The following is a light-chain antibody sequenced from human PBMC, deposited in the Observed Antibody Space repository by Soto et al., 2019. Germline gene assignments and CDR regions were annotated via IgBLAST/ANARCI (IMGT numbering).Light chain of an antibody. CDR1: QSISSY. CDR3: QHYGDSSWT. Sequence: TQSPSSLSASVGDRVTITCRASQSISSYLTWYQQKPGQAPRLLIYGVSSRATGIPDRFSGSGSGTDFTLTISRVEPEDFAVYFCQHYGDSSWTFGQGSRVEIK. V-gene: IGKV3-20*01. J-gene: IGKJ1*01. CDR2: GVS.